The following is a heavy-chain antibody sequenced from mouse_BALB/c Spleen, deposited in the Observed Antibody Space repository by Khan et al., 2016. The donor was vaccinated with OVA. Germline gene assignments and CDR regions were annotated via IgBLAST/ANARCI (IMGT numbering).Heavy chain of an antibody. V-gene: IGHV1-54*01. CDR3: ARGGYGSLAY. J-gene: IGHJ3*01. CDR2: INPGSGGT. CDR1: GYAFTNYL. D-gene: IGHD1-1*02. Sequence: QVQLQQSGAELVRPGTSVKVSCKASGYAFTNYLIDWVKQRPGQGLEWIGVINPGSGGTNYNENFKGKATLTTDKSSSTAYMQLSSLTSDDSAVXFCARGGYGSLAYWGQGTLVTVSA.